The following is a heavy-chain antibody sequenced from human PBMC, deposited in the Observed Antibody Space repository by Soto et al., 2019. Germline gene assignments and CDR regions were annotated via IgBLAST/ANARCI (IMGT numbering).Heavy chain of an antibody. V-gene: IGHV1-69*13. Sequence: SVKDCFKASCGTFSSYAISWVRQAPGQGLEWMGGIIPIFGTANYAQKFQGRVTITADESKRTAYMELSSLRSEATDVSYCARIIDYAFDIWGQGTMVTVSS. J-gene: IGHJ3*02. CDR2: IIPIFGTA. CDR3: ARIIDYAFDI. CDR1: CGTFSSYA.